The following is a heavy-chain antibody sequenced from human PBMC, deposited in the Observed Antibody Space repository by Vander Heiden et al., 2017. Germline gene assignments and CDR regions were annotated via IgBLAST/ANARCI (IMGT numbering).Heavy chain of an antibody. Sequence: QVQLVESGGGVVQPGRSLSLSCAASGFTFSSYAMPGVRQAPGKGLEWVAVISYDGSNKYYADSVKGRFTISRDNSKNTLYLQMNSLRAEDTAVYYCARDSCSSTSCYTLYAWYFDLWGRGTLVTVSS. CDR3: ARDSCSSTSCYTLYAWYFDL. V-gene: IGHV3-30*04. CDR2: ISYDGSNK. D-gene: IGHD2-2*02. CDR1: GFTFSSYA. J-gene: IGHJ2*01.